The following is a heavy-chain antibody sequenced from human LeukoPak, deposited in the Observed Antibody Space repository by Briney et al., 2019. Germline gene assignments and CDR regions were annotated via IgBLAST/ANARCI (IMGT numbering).Heavy chain of an antibody. Sequence: SETLSLTCAVSGGSISSGGYSWSWIRQPPGEGLEWIGYIYHSGSTYYNPSLKSRVTISVDRSKNQFSLKLSSVTAADTALYYCARLAAAGTTGIDYWGQGTLVTVSS. CDR1: GGSISSGGYS. CDR2: IYHSGST. D-gene: IGHD6-13*01. J-gene: IGHJ4*02. CDR3: ARLAAAGTTGIDY. V-gene: IGHV4-30-2*01.